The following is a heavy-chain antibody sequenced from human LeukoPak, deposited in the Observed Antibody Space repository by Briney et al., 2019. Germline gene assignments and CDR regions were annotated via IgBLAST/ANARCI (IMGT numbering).Heavy chain of an antibody. CDR3: ARASPERGYSYGPLDNYFDY. CDR1: GFTFSKYC. Sequence: GGSLRLSCAASGFTFSKYCMSWVRQAPGKGLEWVVNIKQDGSEKYYVDSGKGRFTISRDNAKNSLYLQMNSLRAKDTAVYYCARASPERGYSYGPLDNYFDYWGQGTLVTVSS. J-gene: IGHJ4*02. CDR2: IKQDGSEK. V-gene: IGHV3-7*01. D-gene: IGHD5-18*01.